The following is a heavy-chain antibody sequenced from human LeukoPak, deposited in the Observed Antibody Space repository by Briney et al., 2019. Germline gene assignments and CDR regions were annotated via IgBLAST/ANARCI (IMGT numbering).Heavy chain of an antibody. V-gene: IGHV3-48*03. CDR2: ISSSGSTI. Sequence: PGGPLRLSCAASGFTFSSYEMTWVRRAPGRGLEWVSYISSSGSTIYYADSVKGRFTISRDNAKNSLYLQLNSLRAEDTAVYYCARAMYTTSSGYDYWGQGTLVTVSS. CDR1: GFTFSSYE. J-gene: IGHJ4*02. CDR3: ARAMYTTSSGYDY. D-gene: IGHD6-6*01.